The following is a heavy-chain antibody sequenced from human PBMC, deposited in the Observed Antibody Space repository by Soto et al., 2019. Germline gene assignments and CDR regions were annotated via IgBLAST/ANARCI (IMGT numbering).Heavy chain of an antibody. CDR1: GGSFSTYY. V-gene: IGHV4-34*01. J-gene: IGHJ4*02. CDR3: ASGVGYSGHCSDY. Sequence: QVQLQQWGTGLLKPSETLSLTCAVYGGSFSTYYWSWIRPPAGKGLEWIGEINHSGSANYNPSLNSRVTISVDTSKNQFSLNLTSVTAADTAVYYCASGVGYSGHCSDYWGQGDLVTVSS. D-gene: IGHD5-12*01. CDR2: INHSGSA.